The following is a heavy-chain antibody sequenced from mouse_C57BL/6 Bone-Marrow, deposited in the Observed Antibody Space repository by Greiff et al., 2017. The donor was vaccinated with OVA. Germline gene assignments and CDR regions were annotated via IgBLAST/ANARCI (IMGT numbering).Heavy chain of an antibody. CDR1: GYTFTDYY. V-gene: IGHV1-26*01. J-gene: IGHJ2*01. Sequence: VQLQQSGPELVKPGASVKISCKASGYTFTDYYMNWVKQSHGKSLEWIGDINPNNGGTSYNQKFKGKATLTVDKSSSTAYMELRSLTSEDTAIYYCAPYDSYFDYWGQGTTLTVSS. CDR3: APYDSYFDY. D-gene: IGHD2-4*01. CDR2: INPNNGGT.